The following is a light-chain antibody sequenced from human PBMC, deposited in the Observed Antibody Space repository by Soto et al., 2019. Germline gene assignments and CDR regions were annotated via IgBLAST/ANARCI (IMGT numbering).Light chain of an antibody. Sequence: QSALTQPASVSGSPGQSITLSCTGTISDVGGYNYVSWYQQHPGKAPKLIIYEVSSRPSGVSDHFSGSKSGNTASLTIYGLQAEDEADYYCSSYSSSSTPYVFGTGTKLTVL. CDR2: EVS. V-gene: IGLV2-14*01. CDR1: ISDVGGYNY. J-gene: IGLJ1*01. CDR3: SSYSSSSTPYV.